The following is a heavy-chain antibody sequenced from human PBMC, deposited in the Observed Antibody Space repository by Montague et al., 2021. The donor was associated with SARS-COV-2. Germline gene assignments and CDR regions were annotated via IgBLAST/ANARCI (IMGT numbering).Heavy chain of an antibody. CDR2: IYYSGST. CDR1: GGSTSSSSNY. V-gene: IGHV4-39*06. Sequence: SETLSLTCTVSGGSTSSSSNYWGWIRQPPGKGLEWIGNIYYSGSTYYNPSLESRVSISVDTSKNQFTLKSTSVTAADTAMYYCAKEREVVRAARTLVAFDLWGQGTMVTVSS. J-gene: IGHJ3*01. D-gene: IGHD2-2*01. CDR3: AKEREVVRAARTLVAFDL.